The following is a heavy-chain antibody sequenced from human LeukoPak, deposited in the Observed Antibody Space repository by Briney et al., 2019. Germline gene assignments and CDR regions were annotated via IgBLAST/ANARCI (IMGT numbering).Heavy chain of an antibody. CDR2: IYSGGST. V-gene: IGHV3-66*01. CDR1: GFTVSSNY. CDR3: ARDYDYYDSSGYYLNFDY. Sequence: GGSLRLSCAASGFTVSSNYMSWVRQAPGKGLEWVSVIYSGGSTYYADSVKGRFTISRDNSKNTLYLQMNSLRAEDTAVYYCARDYDYYDSSGYYLNFDYWGQGTLVTVSS. J-gene: IGHJ4*02. D-gene: IGHD3-22*01.